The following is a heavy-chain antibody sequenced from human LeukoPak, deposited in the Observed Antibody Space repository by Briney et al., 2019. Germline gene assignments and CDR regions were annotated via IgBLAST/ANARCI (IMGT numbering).Heavy chain of an antibody. CDR3: AKGAFITIFGVATLNWFDP. V-gene: IGHV3-7*03. CDR2: KNKDGSET. D-gene: IGHD3-3*01. Sequence: GGSLRLSCAASRFTFSIYWISWVRQAPGKALEWVAKKNKDGSETYYVDSVKGRFTISRDNSKNTLYLQMNSLRAEDTAVYYCAKGAFITIFGVATLNWFDPWGQGTLVTVSS. CDR1: RFTFSIYW. J-gene: IGHJ5*02.